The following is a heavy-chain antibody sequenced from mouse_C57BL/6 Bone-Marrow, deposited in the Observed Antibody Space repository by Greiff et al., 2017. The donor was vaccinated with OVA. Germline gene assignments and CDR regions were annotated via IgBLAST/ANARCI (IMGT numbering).Heavy chain of an antibody. V-gene: IGHV2-5*01. CDR1: GFSLTSYG. CDR3: AKNGGDYVHRGWYFDY. CDR2: IWRGGST. J-gene: IGHJ2*01. Sequence: VQLQQSGPGLVQPSQSLSITCTVSGFSLTSYGVHWVRQSPGKGLEWLGVIWRGGSTDYNAAFMSRLSITKDNSKSQVFFKMNSLQADDNAIYYCAKNGGDYVHRGWYFDYWGQGTTLTVSS. D-gene: IGHD1-1*02.